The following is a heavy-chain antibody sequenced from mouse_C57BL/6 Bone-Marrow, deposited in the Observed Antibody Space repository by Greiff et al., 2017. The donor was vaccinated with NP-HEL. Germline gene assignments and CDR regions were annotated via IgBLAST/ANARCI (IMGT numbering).Heavy chain of an antibody. V-gene: IGHV1-54*01. D-gene: IGHD1-1*01. J-gene: IGHJ1*03. Sequence: VQLQQSGAELVRPGTSVKVSCKASGYAFTNYLIEWVKQRPGQGLEWIGVINPGSGGTNYNEKFKGKATLTADKSSSTAYMQLSSLTSEDSAVYFCARSGYYGSSYWYFDVWGTGTTVTVSS. CDR1: GYAFTNYL. CDR3: ARSGYYGSSYWYFDV. CDR2: INPGSGGT.